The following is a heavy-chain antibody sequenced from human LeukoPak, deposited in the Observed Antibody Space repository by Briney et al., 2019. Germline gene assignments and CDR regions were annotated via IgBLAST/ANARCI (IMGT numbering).Heavy chain of an antibody. CDR1: GYTFTSYG. V-gene: IGHV1-18*01. J-gene: IGHJ6*02. CDR2: ISAYNGNT. Sequence: ASVKVSCKASGYTFTSYGISWVRQAPGQGLEWMGWISAYNGNTNYAQKLQGRVTMTTDTSTSTAYMELRSLRSDDTAVYYCARSGDYSSGWYLMDYYGMDVRGQGTTVTVSS. CDR3: ARSGDYSSGWYLMDYYGMDV. D-gene: IGHD6-19*01.